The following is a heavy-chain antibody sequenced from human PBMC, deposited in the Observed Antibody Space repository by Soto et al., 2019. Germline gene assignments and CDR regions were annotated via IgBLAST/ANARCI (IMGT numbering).Heavy chain of an antibody. CDR3: ARDPLIAVAGNAVDP. CDR2: IIPILGIA. J-gene: IGHJ5*02. V-gene: IGHV1-69*08. Sequence: QVQLVQSGAEVKKPGSSVKVSCKASGGTFSSYTISWVRQAPGQGLEWMGRIIPILGIANYAQKFQGRVTITADKSTSTAYMELSSLISEDTAVCYCARDPLIAVAGNAVDPWGQGTLVTGSS. CDR1: GGTFSSYT. D-gene: IGHD6-19*01.